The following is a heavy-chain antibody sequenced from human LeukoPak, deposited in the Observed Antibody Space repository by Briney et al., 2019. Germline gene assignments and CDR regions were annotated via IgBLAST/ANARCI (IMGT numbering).Heavy chain of an antibody. CDR3: ARLGTVTAYYYMDV. J-gene: IGHJ6*03. V-gene: IGHV4-38-2*02. Sequence: SETLSLTCSVSGYSISSGYYWGWIRQPPGKGLEWIGNIYHDGNTYYNPSLKSRVTISVDTSKNQFSLRLSSVTAADTAVYYCARLGTVTAYYYMDVWGKGTTVTVSS. CDR2: IYHDGNT. D-gene: IGHD4-17*01. CDR1: GYSISSGYY.